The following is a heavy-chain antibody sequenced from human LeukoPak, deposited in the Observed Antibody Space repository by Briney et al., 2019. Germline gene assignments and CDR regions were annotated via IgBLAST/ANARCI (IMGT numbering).Heavy chain of an antibody. CDR1: GCTFSSYS. V-gene: IGHV3-21*04. Sequence: PGGSLRLSCAASGCTFSSYSMNWVRQAPGKGLEWVSSISSSSSYKYYEDSVKGRFTISRDNSKNTLYLQMNSLRAEDTAVYYCAKHLYYYDSSGYLGAFDIWGQGTMVTVSS. CDR3: AKHLYYYDSSGYLGAFDI. CDR2: ISSSSSYK. J-gene: IGHJ3*02. D-gene: IGHD3-22*01.